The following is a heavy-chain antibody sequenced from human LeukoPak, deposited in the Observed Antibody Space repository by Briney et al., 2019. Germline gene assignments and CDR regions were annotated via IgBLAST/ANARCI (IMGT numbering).Heavy chain of an antibody. CDR2: IIPLVETP. D-gene: IGHD2-15*01. CDR3: ARGQRWQAFAV. CDR1: GGSFSSDE. J-gene: IGHJ3*01. Sequence: ASVRVSCKSSGGSFSSDEIHLVRQAPGLGPEWLGRIIPLVETPNYSQSFQGRVTITADKSTSTAYMELSSLKFEDTAIYYCARGQRWQAFAVWGQGTMVTVSS. V-gene: IGHV1-69*04.